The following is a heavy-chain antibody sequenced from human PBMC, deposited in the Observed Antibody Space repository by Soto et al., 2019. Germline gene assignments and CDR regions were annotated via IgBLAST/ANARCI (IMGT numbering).Heavy chain of an antibody. Sequence: PGGSLRLSCAASEFTFRSYAMSWVRQAPGKGLEWVSSISSSSSYIYYADSVKGRFTISRDNAKNTLYLQMNSLRAEDTAVYYCARDRPRDCHDFGALDIWGQGTMVIVSS. D-gene: IGHD2-21*02. CDR1: EFTFRSYA. V-gene: IGHV3-21*01. CDR3: ARDRPRDCHDFGALDI. CDR2: ISSSSSYI. J-gene: IGHJ3*02.